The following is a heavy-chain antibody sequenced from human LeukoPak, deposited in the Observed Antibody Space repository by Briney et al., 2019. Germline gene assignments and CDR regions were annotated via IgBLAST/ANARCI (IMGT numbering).Heavy chain of an antibody. CDR1: GFTFSSYG. CDR3: AKDLTDYVGDY. V-gene: IGHV3-30*18. Sequence: GRSLRPSCAASGFTFSSYGMHWVRQAPGKGLEWVAVISYDGSNKYYADSVKGRFTISRDNSKNTLYLQMNSLRAEDTAVYYCAKDLTDYVGDYWGQGTLVTVSS. D-gene: IGHD4-23*01. J-gene: IGHJ4*02. CDR2: ISYDGSNK.